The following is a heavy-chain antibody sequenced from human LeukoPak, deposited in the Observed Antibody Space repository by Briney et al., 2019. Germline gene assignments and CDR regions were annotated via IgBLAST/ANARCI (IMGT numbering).Heavy chain of an antibody. CDR1: GYTFTSYG. CDR2: ISAYNGNT. CDR3: ATFEGGRPAAAGRDY. Sequence: ASVKVSCKASGYTFTSYGISWVRQAPGQGLEWMGWISAYNGNTNYAQKLQGRVTMTTDTSTSTAYMELRSLRSEDTAVYYCATFEGGRPAAAGRDYWGQGTLVTVSS. V-gene: IGHV1-18*01. J-gene: IGHJ4*02. D-gene: IGHD6-13*01.